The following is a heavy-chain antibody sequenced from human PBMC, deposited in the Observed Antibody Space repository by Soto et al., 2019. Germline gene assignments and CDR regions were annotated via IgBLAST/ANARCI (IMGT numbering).Heavy chain of an antibody. V-gene: IGHV3-33*06. D-gene: IGHD4-4*01. Sequence: SLRLSCAASGFTFSSYGMHWVRQAPGKGLEWVAVIWYDGSNKYYADSVKGRFTISRDNSKSTLYLQMNSLRAEDTAVYYCANTLSSATVTLFDYWGQGTLVTVSS. CDR3: ANTLSSATVTLFDY. CDR1: GFTFSSYG. J-gene: IGHJ4*02. CDR2: IWYDGSNK.